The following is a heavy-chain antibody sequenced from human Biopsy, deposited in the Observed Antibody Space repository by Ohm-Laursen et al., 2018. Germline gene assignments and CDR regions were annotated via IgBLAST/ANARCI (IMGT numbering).Heavy chain of an antibody. CDR1: EDTFKRYA. CDR2: VLSYFQRP. J-gene: IGHJ3*01. CDR3: ARDLGAAVEGVVLKQWGHIDL. D-gene: IGHD3-16*01. Sequence: SSVKVSCKASEDTFKRYAITWVRLVPGQGLEWMGGVLSYFQRPTYAPKFQDRVTLTTDRSTGTIYMELSGLRVDDTAVYFCARDLGAAVEGVVLKQWGHIDLWGQGT. V-gene: IGHV1-69*05.